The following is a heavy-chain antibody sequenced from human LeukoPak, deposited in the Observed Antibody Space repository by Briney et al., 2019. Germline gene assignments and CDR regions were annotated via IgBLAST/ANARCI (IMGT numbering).Heavy chain of an antibody. CDR3: AKDPNFSSGWYLADC. Sequence: GGSLRLSCAASGFPFSWVRQAPGKGLEWVSSITSSGDKTYYADSVKGQFTVSRDNSKKTVDLQMNSLRAEDTALYYCAKDPNFSSGWYLADCWGQGTLVTVSS. J-gene: IGHJ4*02. CDR2: ITSSGDKT. CDR1: GFPF. V-gene: IGHV3-23*01. D-gene: IGHD6-19*01.